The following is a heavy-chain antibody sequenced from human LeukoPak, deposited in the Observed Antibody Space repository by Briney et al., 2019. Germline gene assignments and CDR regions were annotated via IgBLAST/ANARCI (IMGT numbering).Heavy chain of an antibody. CDR2: ISYVGRHK. J-gene: IGHJ4*02. V-gene: IGHV3-30*18. CDR1: GFIFSDYG. D-gene: IGHD1-14*01. CDR3: VKGVHPPPREITPGD. Sequence: GGSLRLSCVGSGFIFSDYGIHWVRQAPGMGLEWGGVISYVGRHKYYARSMRGRFTISSNNFQRSGLLQMDRLGVKDTAVYYCVKGVHPPPREITPGDWGQGTLVIV.